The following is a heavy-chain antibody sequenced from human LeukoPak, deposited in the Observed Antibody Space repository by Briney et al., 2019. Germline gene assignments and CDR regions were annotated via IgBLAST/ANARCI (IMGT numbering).Heavy chain of an antibody. CDR1: GGSISSSRYY. CDR3: ARNVGSGSSTSCYYFDR. Sequence: SETLSLTCTVSGGSISSSRYYWGWIRQPPGKGLEWIGSIYDSGSTYYNPSLESRVTISVDTSKNQFSLNLRSVSAADTAVYYCARNVGSGSSTSCYYFDRWGQGTLVTVSS. D-gene: IGHD2-2*01. J-gene: IGHJ5*02. V-gene: IGHV4-39*01. CDR2: IYDSGST.